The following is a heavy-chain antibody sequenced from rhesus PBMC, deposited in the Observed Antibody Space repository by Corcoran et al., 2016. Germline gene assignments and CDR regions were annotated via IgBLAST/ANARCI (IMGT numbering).Heavy chain of an antibody. V-gene: IGHV3-8*01. CDR2: ISGGGGNT. D-gene: IGHD6-13*01. J-gene: IGHJ4*01. Sequence: GRVWVSPISGGGGNTVYNDSVKCRIIISKENAKNTLYLQMDSLSAEDTAVYYCARAPESWLEHFDSWGQGVLVTVSS. CDR3: ARAPESWLEHFDS.